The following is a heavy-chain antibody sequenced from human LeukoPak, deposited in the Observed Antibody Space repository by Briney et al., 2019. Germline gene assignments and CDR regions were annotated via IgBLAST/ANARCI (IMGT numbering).Heavy chain of an antibody. Sequence: GGSLRLSCAASGFTVSDNYMSWVRQAPGKGLEWVSIIYSGGSTYYADSVKGRFTISRDISKNMLYLQMNSLRAEDTAVFYCARALPAASHTSFDYWGQGTLVTVSS. CDR2: IYSGGST. CDR3: ARALPAASHTSFDY. D-gene: IGHD2-2*01. V-gene: IGHV3-66*01. J-gene: IGHJ4*02. CDR1: GFTVSDNY.